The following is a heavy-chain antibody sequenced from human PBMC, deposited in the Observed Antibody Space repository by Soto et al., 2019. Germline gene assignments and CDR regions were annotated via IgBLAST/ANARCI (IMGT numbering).Heavy chain of an antibody. Sequence: ASVKVSCKASGYTFTSYGISWVRQAPGQGLEWMGWISAYNGNTNYAQKLQGRVTMTTDTSTSTAYMELRSLRSDDTAVYYCARDLYYYDSSGYYPGAFDIWGQGTMVTV. J-gene: IGHJ3*02. CDR1: GYTFTSYG. CDR3: ARDLYYYDSSGYYPGAFDI. V-gene: IGHV1-18*01. CDR2: ISAYNGNT. D-gene: IGHD3-22*01.